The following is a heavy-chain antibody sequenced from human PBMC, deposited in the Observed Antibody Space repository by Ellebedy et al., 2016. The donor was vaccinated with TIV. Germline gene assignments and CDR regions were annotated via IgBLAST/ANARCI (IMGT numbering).Heavy chain of an antibody. Sequence: MPSETLSLTCTVSGGSISIRNYSWGWIRQPPGKGREWIGSISYSGSTYYDPSLKSRVSISVDTSKNQFSLKLNSVTAADTAVYYCATSIAVAGRIEHWGQGTLVTVSS. CDR2: ISYSGST. J-gene: IGHJ5*02. CDR3: ATSIAVAGRIEH. D-gene: IGHD6-19*01. CDR1: GGSISIRNYS. V-gene: IGHV4-39*01.